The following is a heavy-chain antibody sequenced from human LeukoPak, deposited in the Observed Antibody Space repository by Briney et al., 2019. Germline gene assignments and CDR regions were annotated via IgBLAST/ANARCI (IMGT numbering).Heavy chain of an antibody. CDR2: ISYDGSNK. D-gene: IGHD1-7*01. Sequence: GRSLRLSCAASGFTFSSYAMHWVRQVPGKGLEWVAVISYDGSNKYYADSVKGRFTISRDNSKNTLYLQMNSLRAEDTAVYYCARLKTGRITGTILDYWGQGTLVTVSS. CDR3: ARLKTGRITGTILDY. V-gene: IGHV3-30-3*01. J-gene: IGHJ4*02. CDR1: GFTFSSYA.